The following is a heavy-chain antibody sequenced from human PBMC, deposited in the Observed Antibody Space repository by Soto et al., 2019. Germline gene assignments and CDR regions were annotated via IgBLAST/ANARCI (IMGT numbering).Heavy chain of an antibody. CDR1: GSSSTNTSSS. CDR3: ARLHGYCFSTRCYGYYRRDV. V-gene: IGHV4-39*02. Sequence: FLTCTLSGSSSTNTSSSWGWTPQPRVKGMEWIGPFFDSGSTYHNPSVKIRITIAVDTTKHHFSLKLRSVTAPDADVYYCARLHGYCFSTRCYGYYRRDVWRQGSTVT. J-gene: IGHJ6*01. D-gene: IGHD2-2*01. CDR2: FFDSGST.